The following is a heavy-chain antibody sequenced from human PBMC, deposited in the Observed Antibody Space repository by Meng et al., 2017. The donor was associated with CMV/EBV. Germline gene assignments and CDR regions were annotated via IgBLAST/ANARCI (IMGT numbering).Heavy chain of an antibody. CDR3: ARVITIDDAFDI. CDR1: GYTFTGYY. V-gene: IGHV1-2*02. CDR2: INPNSGGT. J-gene: IGHJ3*02. Sequence: ASVKVSCKASGYTFTGYYMHWVRQAPGQGLEWMGWINPNSGGTNYAQKFQGRVTMTRDTSISTAYMELSRLRSDDTAVYYCARVITIDDAFDIWGQGTIVTVSS. D-gene: IGHD3-10*01.